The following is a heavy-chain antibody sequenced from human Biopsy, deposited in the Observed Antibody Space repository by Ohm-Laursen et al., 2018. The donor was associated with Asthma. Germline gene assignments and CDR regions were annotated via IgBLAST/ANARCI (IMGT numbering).Heavy chain of an antibody. Sequence: ASVKVSCKFSGYSLTDLSMHWVRQAPGQGLEWMRGHDHEEGGTVNARRFQGRVTMTEDTSTDTAYMELSSLSSDDTAVYYCASDFPKDYVRYNFQFWGQGTLVTVSS. CDR1: GYSLTDLS. CDR2: HDHEEGGT. J-gene: IGHJ4*02. D-gene: IGHD4-17*01. CDR3: ASDFPKDYVRYNFQF. V-gene: IGHV1-24*01.